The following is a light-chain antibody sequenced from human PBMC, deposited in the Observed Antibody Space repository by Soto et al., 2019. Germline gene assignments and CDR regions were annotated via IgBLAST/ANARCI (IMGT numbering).Light chain of an antibody. V-gene: IGKV3-15*01. CDR3: QQYNNWPPT. J-gene: IGKJ4*01. Sequence: EIVLPQSPATLSVSPGERVTLSCRASQGVGSTLAWYRQQPGQAPRLLIYDAYIRATGVPARFSGSGSGTEFTLTISSLQSEDSAVYYCQQYNNWPPTFGGGTKVDIK. CDR1: QGVGST. CDR2: DAY.